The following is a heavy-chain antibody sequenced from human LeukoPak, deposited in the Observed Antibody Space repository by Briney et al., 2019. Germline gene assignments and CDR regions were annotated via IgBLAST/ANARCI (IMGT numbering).Heavy chain of an antibody. CDR2: IRNKANSYTT. CDR3: ARQLPWDY. D-gene: IGHD1-26*01. V-gene: IGHV3-72*01. CDR1: GFTFSSYS. J-gene: IGHJ4*02. Sequence: GGSLRLSCAASGFTFSSYSMNWIRQAPGKGLEWVGRIRNKANSYTTEYAASVKGRFTFSRDDSKNSVYLQMNSLRAEDTAVYYCARQLPWDYWGQGTLVTVSS.